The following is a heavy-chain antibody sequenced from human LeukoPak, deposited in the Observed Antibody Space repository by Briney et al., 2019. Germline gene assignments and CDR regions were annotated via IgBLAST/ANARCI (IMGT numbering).Heavy chain of an antibody. V-gene: IGHV4-34*01. CDR2: INHSGST. J-gene: IGHJ3*02. CDR1: GGPFSGYY. D-gene: IGHD5-24*01. CDR3: ARGRDGYNYDAFDI. Sequence: SETLSLTCAVYGGPFSGYYWSWIRQPPGKGLEWIGEINHSGSTNYNPSLKSRVTISVDTSKNQFSLRLSSVTAADTAVYYCARGRDGYNYDAFDIWGQGTMVTVSS.